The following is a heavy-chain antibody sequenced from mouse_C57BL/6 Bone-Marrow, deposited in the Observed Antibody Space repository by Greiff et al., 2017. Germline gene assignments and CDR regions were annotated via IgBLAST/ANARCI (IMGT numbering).Heavy chain of an antibody. V-gene: IGHV1-64*01. CDR2: IHPNSGST. J-gene: IGHJ4*01. CDR3: ARPLITTVVAHYAMDY. Sequence: QVQLKQPGAELVKPGASVKLSCKASGYTFTSYWMHWVKQRPGQGLEWIGMIHPNSGSTNYNEKFKSKATLTVDKSSSTAYMQLSSLTSEDSAVYYCARPLITTVVAHYAMDYWGQGTSVTVSS. CDR1: GYTFTSYW. D-gene: IGHD1-1*01.